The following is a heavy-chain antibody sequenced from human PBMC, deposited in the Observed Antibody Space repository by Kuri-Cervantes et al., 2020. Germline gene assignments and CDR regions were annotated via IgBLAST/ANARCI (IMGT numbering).Heavy chain of an antibody. V-gene: IGHV4-34*01. CDR2: INHSGST. J-gene: IGHJ4*02. D-gene: IGHD5-18*01. Sequence: SQTLSLTCAVYGGSFSGCYWSWIRQPPGKGLEWIGEINHSGSTNYNPSLKSRVTISVDTSKNQFSLKLSSVTAADTAAYYCARAYSYGSYYFDYWGQGTLVTVSS. CDR1: GGSFSGCY. CDR3: ARAYSYGSYYFDY.